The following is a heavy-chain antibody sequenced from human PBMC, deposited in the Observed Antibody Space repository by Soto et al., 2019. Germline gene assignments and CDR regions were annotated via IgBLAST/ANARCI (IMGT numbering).Heavy chain of an antibody. J-gene: IGHJ4*02. CDR3: ARVNYYDSSGYSD. D-gene: IGHD3-22*01. V-gene: IGHV1-8*02. Sequence: ASVKVSCRASGYSFTSYDINWVRQATGQGLEWMGWMNPNSGNTGYAQKFQGRVTMTRNTSISTAYMELSSLRSEDTAVYYCARVNYYDSSGYSDWGQGTLVTVSS. CDR2: MNPNSGNT. CDR1: GYSFTSYD.